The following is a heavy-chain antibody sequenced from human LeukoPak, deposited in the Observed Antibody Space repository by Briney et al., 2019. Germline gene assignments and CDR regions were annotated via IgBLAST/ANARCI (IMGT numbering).Heavy chain of an antibody. V-gene: IGHV1-2*02. CDR3: ARVPPEGESRNWFDP. Sequence: ASVKVSCKASGYTFTGYYMHWVRQAPGQGLEWMGWINPNSGGTNYAQKFQGRVTMTRDTSISTAYMELSRLRSDDTAVYYCARVPPEGESRNWFDPWGQGTLVTVSS. D-gene: IGHD3-16*01. CDR1: GYTFTGYY. CDR2: INPNSGGT. J-gene: IGHJ5*02.